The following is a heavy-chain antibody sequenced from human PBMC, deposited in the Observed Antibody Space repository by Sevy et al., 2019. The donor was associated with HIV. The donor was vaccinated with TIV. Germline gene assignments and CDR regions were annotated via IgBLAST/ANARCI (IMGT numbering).Heavy chain of an antibody. CDR3: VRDWDDKFSYGDSDPAVDC. J-gene: IGHJ4*02. CDR2: ISTSGSTI. V-gene: IGHV3-48*04. Sequence: GGSLRLSCVASGFSFIHENMYWVRQAPGMGLEWLSYISTSGSTIYQADSVKGRFTISRDNAKNSLFLQMNSLRVEDTAIYYCVRDWDDKFSYGDSDPAVDCWGEGTLVTVSS. CDR1: GFSFIHEN. D-gene: IGHD2-21*02.